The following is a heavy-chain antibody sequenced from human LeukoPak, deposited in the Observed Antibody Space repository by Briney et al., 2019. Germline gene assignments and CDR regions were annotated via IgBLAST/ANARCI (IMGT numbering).Heavy chain of an antibody. Sequence: SETLSLTCAVYGESSFSNYYWSWIRQTPGGALEWIGEINHSGYTNYNPSLTSRVTLSIDTSKNQFSLRLNSVTAADTAVYYCSRQVVGNDYWGQGTLVTVSS. CDR1: GESSFSNYY. CDR2: INHSGYT. V-gene: IGHV4-34*01. D-gene: IGHD3-22*01. J-gene: IGHJ4*02. CDR3: SRQVVGNDY.